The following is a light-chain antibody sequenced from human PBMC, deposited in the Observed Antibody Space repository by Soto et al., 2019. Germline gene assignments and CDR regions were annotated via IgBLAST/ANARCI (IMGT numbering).Light chain of an antibody. Sequence: EIVLTQSPGTLSVSPGETATLSCRASRSVGRNLGWYQQRPGQAPRLLIYDTFNRATGIPARFSGSGSETDFTLTISSLEPEDFAIYHCQQRADWLTFGQGTRLEIK. CDR1: RSVGRN. V-gene: IGKV3-11*01. CDR2: DTF. J-gene: IGKJ5*01. CDR3: QQRADWLT.